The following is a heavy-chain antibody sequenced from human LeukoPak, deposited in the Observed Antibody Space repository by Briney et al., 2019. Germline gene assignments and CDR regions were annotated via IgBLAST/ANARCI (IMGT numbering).Heavy chain of an antibody. CDR1: GFTFSSYW. CDR3: ARERSGSYDYFDY. J-gene: IGHJ4*02. Sequence: GGSLRLSCAASGFTFSSYWMSWVRQAPGKGLEWVANIKQDGSGKYYVDSVKGRFTISRDNAKNSLYLQMNSLRAEDTAVYCCARERSGSYDYFDYWGQGTLVTVSS. CDR2: IKQDGSGK. D-gene: IGHD3-10*01. V-gene: IGHV3-7*01.